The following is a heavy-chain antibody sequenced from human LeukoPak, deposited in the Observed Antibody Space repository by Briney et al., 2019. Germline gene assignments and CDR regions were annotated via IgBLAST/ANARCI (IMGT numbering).Heavy chain of an antibody. V-gene: IGHV4-39*01. J-gene: IGHJ4*02. CDR2: LYYSGTT. CDR1: GGSISSSSYY. CDR3: ARLPIVGATRYFDN. Sequence: SETLSLTCTVSGGSISSSSYYWGWIRQPPGKGLEWIGNLYYSGTTYYNPSLKSRLTISVDTSKNQFSLRLNSVTAADTAVYYCARLPIVGATRYFDNWGQGILVSVSS. D-gene: IGHD1-26*01.